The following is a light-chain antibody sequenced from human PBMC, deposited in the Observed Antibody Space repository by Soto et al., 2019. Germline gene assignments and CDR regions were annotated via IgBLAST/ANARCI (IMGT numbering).Light chain of an antibody. CDR3: QQYYGPPRT. V-gene: IGKV4-1*01. CDR2: WAS. J-gene: IGKJ1*01. Sequence: DIVMTQSPDSLAVSLGERATINCKSSQSLLYTSNNKIYLAWYQQKAGQPPKLLISWASIRESGVPDRFSGSGSGTDFTLTISSLQAEDVAVYYCQQYYGPPRTFGQGTKVEIK. CDR1: QSLLYTSNNKIY.